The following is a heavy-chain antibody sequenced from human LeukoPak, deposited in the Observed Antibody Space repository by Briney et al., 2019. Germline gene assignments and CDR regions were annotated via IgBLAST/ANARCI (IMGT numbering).Heavy chain of an antibody. Sequence: GGSLRLSCAASGFTFSTYNMNWVRQAPWKGLEWVSYISSSSSTIYYADSVKGRFTISRDNAKNSLYLQMNSLRAEDTAVYYCARERGYAFDIWGQGTTVTVSS. CDR1: GFTFSTYN. D-gene: IGHD3-10*01. CDR2: ISSSSSTI. J-gene: IGHJ3*02. V-gene: IGHV3-48*04. CDR3: ARERGYAFDI.